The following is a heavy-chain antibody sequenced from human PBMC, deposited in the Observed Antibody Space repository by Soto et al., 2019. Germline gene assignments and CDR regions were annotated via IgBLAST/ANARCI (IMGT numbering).Heavy chain of an antibody. D-gene: IGHD3-22*01. CDR2: IYYSGST. CDR1: GGSISSGGYY. CDR3: ARYAYYYDSSGYRYLDY. J-gene: IGHJ4*02. Sequence: SETLSLTCTVSGGSISSGGYYWRWIRQHPGKGLEWIGYIYYSGSTYYNPSLKSRVTISVDTSKNQFSLKLSSVTAADTAVYYCARYAYYYDSSGYRYLDYWGQGTLVTVSS. V-gene: IGHV4-31*03.